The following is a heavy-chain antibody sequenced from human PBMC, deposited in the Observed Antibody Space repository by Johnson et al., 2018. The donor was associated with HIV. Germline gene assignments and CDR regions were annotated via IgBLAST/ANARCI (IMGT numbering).Heavy chain of an antibody. CDR2: IGTAGDT. D-gene: IGHD2/OR15-2a*01. J-gene: IGHJ3*02. Sequence: LVESGGGLVQPGGSLRLSCAASGLPFRSYAMSWVRQAPGKGLEWVSSIGTAGDTYYSGSVKGRFTIPRENAKNSLYLQMNSLRAGDTAVYYCARDRSKGGAFDIWGQGTMVTVSS. CDR3: ARDRSKGGAFDI. CDR1: GLPFRSYA. V-gene: IGHV3-13*01.